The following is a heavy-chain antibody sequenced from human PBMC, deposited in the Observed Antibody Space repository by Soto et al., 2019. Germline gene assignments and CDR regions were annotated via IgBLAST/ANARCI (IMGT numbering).Heavy chain of an antibody. CDR1: GGSVSGVDYF. CDR2: IYYTGIT. J-gene: IGHJ5*02. Sequence: SETLSLTCTVSGGSVSGVDYFWSWIRQSPGKGLEWIGYIYYTGITHLNPSLKSRLTMAVDTSKNEFSLKLASVSAADTAVYFCAREERKGIISWFDPWGQGTPVTVSS. CDR3: AREERKGIISWFDP. V-gene: IGHV4-30-4*01. D-gene: IGHD2-21*01.